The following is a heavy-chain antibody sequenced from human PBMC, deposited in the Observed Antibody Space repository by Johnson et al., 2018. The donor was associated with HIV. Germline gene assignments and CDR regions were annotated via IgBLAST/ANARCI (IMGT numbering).Heavy chain of an antibody. V-gene: IGHV3-23*01. J-gene: IGHJ3*02. D-gene: IGHD4-11*01. CDR1: GFTFSSYA. CDR3: TSMTTGKTPPVGAFDI. CDR2: ISGSGGST. Sequence: VQVLESGGGLVQPGGSLRLSCAASGFTFSSYAMSWVRQAPGKGLEWVSAISGSGGSTYYADSVKGRFTISRDNSKNTAYLQMNSLKTEDTAVYYCTSMTTGKTPPVGAFDIWGQGTMVTVSS.